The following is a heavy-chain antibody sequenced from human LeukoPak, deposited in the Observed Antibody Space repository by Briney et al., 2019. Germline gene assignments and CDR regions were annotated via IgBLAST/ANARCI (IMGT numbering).Heavy chain of an antibody. CDR2: ISGSGGST. CDR1: GFTFSSYG. J-gene: IGHJ4*02. CDR3: ATDGIPGATTTLDY. D-gene: IGHD1-26*01. Sequence: GGSLRLSCAASGFTFSSYGMSWVRQAPGKGLEWVSAISGSGGSTYYADSVKGRFTISRDNSKNTLYLQMNSLRAEDTAVYYCATDGIPGATTTLDYWGQGTLVTVSS. V-gene: IGHV3-23*01.